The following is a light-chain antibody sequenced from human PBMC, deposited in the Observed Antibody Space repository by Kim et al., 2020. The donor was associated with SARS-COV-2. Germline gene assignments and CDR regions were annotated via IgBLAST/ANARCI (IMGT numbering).Light chain of an antibody. V-gene: IGLV3-1*01. Sequence: SYELTQPPSVSVSPGQTASITCSADKLGDKYACWYQQKPGQSPVLVIYQDSKRPSGIPERFSGSNSGNTATLTIRGTQAMDEADYYCQAWDSSTADVVFG. CDR3: QAWDSSTADVV. CDR1: KLGDKY. CDR2: QDS. J-gene: IGLJ2*01.